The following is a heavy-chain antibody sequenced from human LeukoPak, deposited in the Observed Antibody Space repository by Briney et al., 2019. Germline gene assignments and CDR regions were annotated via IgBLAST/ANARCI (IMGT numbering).Heavy chain of an antibody. CDR2: ITSSGDIK. V-gene: IGHV3-48*03. D-gene: IGHD3-10*01. J-gene: IGHJ4*02. CDR1: GFTFTTYE. CDR3: ARDIYGDEDFDY. Sequence: PGGSLRLSCATSGFTFTTYEMNWVRQAPGKGLEWVSYITSSGDIKTYADPVKGRFTMSRDDAKNSVYLKMNTLRPEDTAVYYCARDIYGDEDFDYWGQGTLVSVSS.